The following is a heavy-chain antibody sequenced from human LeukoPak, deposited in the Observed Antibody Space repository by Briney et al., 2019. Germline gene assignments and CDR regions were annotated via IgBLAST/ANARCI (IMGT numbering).Heavy chain of an antibody. CDR1: GGSISSYY. Sequence: SETLSLTCTVSGGSISSYYWGWIRQPPGKGLEWIGYIYYSGSTNYNPSLKSRVTISVDTSKNQFSLKLSSVTAADTAVYYCARSIAAAGDFDYWGQGTLVTVSS. V-gene: IGHV4-59*01. CDR3: ARSIAAAGDFDY. J-gene: IGHJ4*02. CDR2: IYYSGST. D-gene: IGHD6-13*01.